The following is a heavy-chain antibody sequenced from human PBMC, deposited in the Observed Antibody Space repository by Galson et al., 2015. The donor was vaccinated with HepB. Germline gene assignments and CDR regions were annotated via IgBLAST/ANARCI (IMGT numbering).Heavy chain of an antibody. J-gene: IGHJ4*02. CDR2: INRNGGRT. CDR1: GFTFSSYA. CDR3: VKDRGSSSWWGGYFDY. D-gene: IGHD6-13*01. Sequence: SLRLSCAVSGFTFSSYAMHWVRQAPGKGLEYVSAINRNGGRTYYADSVKGRFTVSRDNSKNTVYLQMSSLRAEDTAVYYCVKDRGSSSWWGGYFDYWGQGTLVTVPS. V-gene: IGHV3-64D*06.